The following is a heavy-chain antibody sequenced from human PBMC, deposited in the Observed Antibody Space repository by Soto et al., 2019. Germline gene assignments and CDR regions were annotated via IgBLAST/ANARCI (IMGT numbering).Heavy chain of an antibody. CDR3: ARAVKSSDPY. CDR1: GFIFSDSW. CDR2: ITPGGSDK. Sequence: PGGSLRLSCAASGFIFSDSWMTWVRQAPGKGLEWVASITPGGSDKYYGDSVKGRSFSISRDNAKNSLYLQMYSLRADDTAVYYCARAVKSSDPYWGQGTLVTVSS. J-gene: IGHJ4*02. V-gene: IGHV3-7*04.